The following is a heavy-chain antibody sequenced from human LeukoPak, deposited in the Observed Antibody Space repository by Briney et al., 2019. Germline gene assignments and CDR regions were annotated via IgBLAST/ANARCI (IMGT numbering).Heavy chain of an antibody. CDR2: ISPNSGGT. D-gene: IGHD3-16*01. Sequence: ASVKVSRKASGYTFTGYYMHWVRQAPGQGLEWMGWISPNSGGTNYAQKFQGRVTMTRDTSISTAYMELSSLRSEDTAVYYCARDNDSRDPPHFDYWGQGTLVSVSS. J-gene: IGHJ4*02. CDR1: GYTFTGYY. V-gene: IGHV1-2*02. CDR3: ARDNDSRDPPHFDY.